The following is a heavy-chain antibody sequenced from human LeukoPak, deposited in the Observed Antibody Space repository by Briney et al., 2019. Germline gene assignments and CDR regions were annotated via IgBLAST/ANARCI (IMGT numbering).Heavy chain of an antibody. CDR3: AIEGSLSH. J-gene: IGHJ1*01. CDR1: GYTFTGYY. V-gene: IGHV1-2*02. D-gene: IGHD3-10*01. Sequence: GSSVKVSCKASGYTFTGYYMHWVRQAPGQGREWMGWINPNSGGTNYAQKFQGRVTMTRETSISTAYMELSRLRSDDTAVYYYAIEGSLSHWGQGTLVTVSS. CDR2: INPNSGGT.